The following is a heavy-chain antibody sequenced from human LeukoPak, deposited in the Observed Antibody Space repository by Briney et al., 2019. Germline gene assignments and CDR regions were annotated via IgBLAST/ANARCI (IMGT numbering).Heavy chain of an antibody. Sequence: SETLSLTCTVSGGSISGWYWSWIRQPPGKGLEWIGYIYGSGYTNYNPSLKSRVTISVDRSKNQFSLHLTSVTAADTAVYYCARDPGVGWFDPWGQGTLVTVSS. CDR3: ARDPGVGWFDP. D-gene: IGHD3-10*01. CDR2: IYGSGYT. V-gene: IGHV4-59*12. CDR1: GGSISGWY. J-gene: IGHJ5*02.